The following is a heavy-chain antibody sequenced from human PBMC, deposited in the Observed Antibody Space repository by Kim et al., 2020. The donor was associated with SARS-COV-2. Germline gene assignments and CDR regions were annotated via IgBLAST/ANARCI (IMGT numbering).Heavy chain of an antibody. V-gene: IGHV4-34*01. J-gene: IGHJ4*02. CDR1: GGSFSGYS. CDR3: ARGGRRWLQFGYFDS. Sequence: SETLSLTCAVYGGSFSGYSWSWIRQPPGKGLEWIGEINHSETTNYNPSLASRVTTSLDTSKNRFSLRLTSVTAADTAVYYCARGGRRWLQFGYFDSWGQGTLVTVSS. D-gene: IGHD5-12*01. CDR2: INHSETT.